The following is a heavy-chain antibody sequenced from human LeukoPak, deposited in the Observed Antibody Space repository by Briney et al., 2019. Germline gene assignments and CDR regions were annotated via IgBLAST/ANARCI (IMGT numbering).Heavy chain of an antibody. V-gene: IGHV4-30-4*01. CDR2: IYYSGST. Sequence: SETLSLTCTVSGYSISSDYYWSWIRQPPGKGLEWIGYIYYSGSTYYNPSLKSRVTISVDTSKNQFSLKLSSVTAADTAVYYCAREDYYGSGSLDYWGQGTLVTISS. CDR3: AREDYYGSGSLDY. J-gene: IGHJ4*02. D-gene: IGHD3-10*01. CDR1: GYSISSDYY.